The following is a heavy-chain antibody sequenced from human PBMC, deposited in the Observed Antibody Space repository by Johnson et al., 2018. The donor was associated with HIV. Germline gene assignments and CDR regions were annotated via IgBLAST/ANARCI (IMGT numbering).Heavy chain of an antibody. CDR1: GFTFSTFA. CDR2: ISYDGSNK. D-gene: IGHD6-19*01. CDR3: AKLRKKQWLVGEAFDI. Sequence: HVQLVESGGGVVHPGGSLRLSCAASGFTFSTFAIHWVRQAPGKGLEWVAVISYDGSNKYYADSVKGRFTISRDNSKNTLYLQMNSLRAEDTAIYYCAKLRKKQWLVGEAFDIWGQGTMVT. J-gene: IGHJ3*02. V-gene: IGHV3-30*18.